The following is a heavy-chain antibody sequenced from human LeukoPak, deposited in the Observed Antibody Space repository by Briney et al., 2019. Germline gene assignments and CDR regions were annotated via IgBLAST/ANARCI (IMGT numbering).Heavy chain of an antibody. CDR2: ISSSSSYI. CDR3: ARPRQYGPGYYFDY. CDR1: GFTFSDYY. J-gene: IGHJ4*02. D-gene: IGHD3-10*01. Sequence: NPGGSLRLSCAASGFTFSDYYMNWVRQAPGKGLEWVSSISSSSSYIYYADSVKGRFTISRDNAKNSLYLQMNSLRAEDTAVYYCARPRQYGPGYYFDYWGQGTLVTVSS. V-gene: IGHV3-21*01.